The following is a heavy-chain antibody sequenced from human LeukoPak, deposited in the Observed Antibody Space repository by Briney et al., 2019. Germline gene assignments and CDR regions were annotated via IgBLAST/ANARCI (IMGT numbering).Heavy chain of an antibody. CDR3: AKYGYYYDSSGYPDY. Sequence: PGGSLRLSCAASGFTFSSYAMSWARQAPGKGLEWVLAISGSGGSTYYADSVKGRFTISRDNSKNTLYLQMNSLRAEDTAVYYCAKYGYYYDSSGYPDYWGQGTLVTVSS. D-gene: IGHD3-22*01. CDR1: GFTFSSYA. J-gene: IGHJ4*02. CDR2: ISGSGGST. V-gene: IGHV3-23*01.